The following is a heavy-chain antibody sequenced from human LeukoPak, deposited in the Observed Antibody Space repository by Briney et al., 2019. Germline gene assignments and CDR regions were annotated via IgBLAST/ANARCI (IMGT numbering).Heavy chain of an antibody. Sequence: ASVKVSCKVSGYTLTELSMHWVRQAPGKGLEWMGGFDPEDGKTIYAQKFQGRVTITADESTSTAYMELSSLRSEDTAVYYCARDIGANGDYDNSLYYYYYYMDVWGKGTTVTISS. CDR1: GYTLTELS. V-gene: IGHV1-24*01. J-gene: IGHJ6*03. D-gene: IGHD4-17*01. CDR2: FDPEDGKT. CDR3: ARDIGANGDYDNSLYYYYYYMDV.